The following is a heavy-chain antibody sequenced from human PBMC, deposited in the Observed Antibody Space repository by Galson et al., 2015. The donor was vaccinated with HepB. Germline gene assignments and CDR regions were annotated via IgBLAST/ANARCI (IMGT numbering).Heavy chain of an antibody. CDR3: ARTMVRGVIITGWFDP. Sequence: ETLSLTCTVSGGSISSYYWSWIRQPPGKGLEWIGYIYYSGSTNYNPSLKSRVTISVDTSKNQFSLKLSSVTAADTAVYYCARTMVRGVIITGWFDPWGQGTLVTVSS. CDR1: GGSISSYY. V-gene: IGHV4-59*08. D-gene: IGHD3-10*01. CDR2: IYYSGST. J-gene: IGHJ5*02.